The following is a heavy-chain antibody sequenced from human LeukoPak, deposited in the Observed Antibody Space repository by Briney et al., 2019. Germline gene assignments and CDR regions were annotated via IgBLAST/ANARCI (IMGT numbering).Heavy chain of an antibody. CDR2: IYYSGST. D-gene: IGHD6-13*01. J-gene: IGHJ6*02. V-gene: IGHV4-59*08. Sequence: SETLSLTCTVSGGSISSYYWSWIRQPPGKGLEWIGYIYYSGSTNYNPSLKSRVTISVVTSNNQFSLKLSSVTAADTAVYCCARAAGHFESYYYYYGMDVWGQGTTVTVSS. CDR1: GGSISSYY. CDR3: ARAAGHFESYYYYYGMDV.